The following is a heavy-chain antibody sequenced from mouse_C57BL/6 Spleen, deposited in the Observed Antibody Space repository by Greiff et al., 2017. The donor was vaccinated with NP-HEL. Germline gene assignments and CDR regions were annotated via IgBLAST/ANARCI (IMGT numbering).Heavy chain of an antibody. J-gene: IGHJ1*03. CDR1: GYTFTDYY. D-gene: IGHD1-1*01. V-gene: IGHV1-26*01. CDR3: ASPIITTVVANFDV. Sequence: VQLHPSGPELVKPGASVKISCKASGYTFTDYYMNWVKQSHGKSLEWIGDINPNNGGTSYNQKFKGKATLTVDKSSSTAYMELRSLTSEDSAVYYCASPIITTVVANFDVWGTGTTVTVSS. CDR2: INPNNGGT.